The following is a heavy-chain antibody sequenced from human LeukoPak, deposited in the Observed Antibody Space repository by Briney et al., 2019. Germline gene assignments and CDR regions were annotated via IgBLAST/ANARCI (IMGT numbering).Heavy chain of an antibody. CDR2: INYSGNT. V-gene: IGHV4-59*01. CDR1: GASISSYY. D-gene: IGHD3-22*01. CDR3: ARGYYDSRGYSNTFDI. Sequence: SETLSLNCAVSGASISSYYWSWIGQPPGKGVEWIGYINYSGNTKYNPSLERRVNISVHASNNQFSLRLSSVTAADTAFYYCARGYYDSRGYSNTFDIWGQGTLVTVSS. J-gene: IGHJ3*02.